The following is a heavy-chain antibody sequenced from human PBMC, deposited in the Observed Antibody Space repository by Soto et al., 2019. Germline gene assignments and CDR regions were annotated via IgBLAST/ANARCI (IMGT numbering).Heavy chain of an antibody. V-gene: IGHV4-30-4*01. J-gene: IGHJ5*02. CDR1: GGCISSGDYY. CDR2: IYYSGST. D-gene: IGHD2-8*01. Sequence: SETLSLTCTVSGGCISSGDYYSSWFRQPTGKGLEWIGYIYYSGSTYYNPSLKSRVTISVDTSKNQFSLKLSSVTAADTAVYYCARAAYCTNGVCSGWFDPWGQGTLVTVSS. CDR3: ARAAYCTNGVCSGWFDP.